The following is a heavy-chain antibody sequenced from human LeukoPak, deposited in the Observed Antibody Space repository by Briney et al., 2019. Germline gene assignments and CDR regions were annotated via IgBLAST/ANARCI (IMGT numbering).Heavy chain of an antibody. V-gene: IGHV3-48*03. J-gene: IGHJ4*02. CDR3: ARGVGYDSSGYLRF. Sequence: PGGSLRLSCAASGFTFRSYEMNWVRQAPGKGLEWVSYISSSGSTIYYADSVKGRFTMSRDNAKNSLYLQMNSLRAEDTAVYYCARGVGYDSSGYLRFGGQGTLVTVSS. CDR1: GFTFRSYE. D-gene: IGHD3-22*01. CDR2: ISSSGSTI.